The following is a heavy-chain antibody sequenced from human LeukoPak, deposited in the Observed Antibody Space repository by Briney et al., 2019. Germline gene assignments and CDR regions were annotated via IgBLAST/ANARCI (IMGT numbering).Heavy chain of an antibody. CDR3: TTVVAAAVNGWFDP. D-gene: IGHD6-13*01. V-gene: IGHV3-15*01. J-gene: IGHJ5*02. CDR1: GFTFNNAW. Sequence: GGSLRLSCAASGFTFNNAWMKWVRQAPGKGLEWVGRIKSKTDGGTTDYAAPVKERFTISRVDSKNTLYLQMNSLRSEDTGVYYCTTVVAAAVNGWFDPWGQGTVVSVPS. CDR2: IKSKTDGGTT.